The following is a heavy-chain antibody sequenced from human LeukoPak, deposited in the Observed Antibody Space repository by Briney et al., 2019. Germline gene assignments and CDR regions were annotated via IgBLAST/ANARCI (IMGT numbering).Heavy chain of an antibody. Sequence: EASVKVSCKASGYTFTSYYMHWVRQAPGQGLEWMGIINPSGGSTSYAQNFQGRVTMTRDTSTNTVYMELSSLRSEDTAVYYCARDPGGSGYLDYWGQGTLVTVSS. CDR3: ARDPGGSGYLDY. J-gene: IGHJ4*02. D-gene: IGHD3-22*01. CDR1: GYTFTSYY. V-gene: IGHV1-46*01. CDR2: INPSGGST.